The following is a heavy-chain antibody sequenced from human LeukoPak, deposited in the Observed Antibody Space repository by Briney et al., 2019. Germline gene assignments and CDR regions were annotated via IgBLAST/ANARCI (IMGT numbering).Heavy chain of an antibody. Sequence: SVKVSCKASGGTFSSYAISWVRQAPGQGLEWMGGIIPIFGTANYAQKFQGRVTITADESTSTAYMELSSLRSEDTAVYYCARDRNWGRPAPPDAFDIWGQGTMVTVSS. CDR1: GGTFSSYA. CDR2: IIPIFGTA. V-gene: IGHV1-69*13. J-gene: IGHJ3*02. D-gene: IGHD7-27*01. CDR3: ARDRNWGRPAPPDAFDI.